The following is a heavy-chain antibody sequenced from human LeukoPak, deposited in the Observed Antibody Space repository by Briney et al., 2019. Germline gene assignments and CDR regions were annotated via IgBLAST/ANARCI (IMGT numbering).Heavy chain of an antibody. J-gene: IGHJ4*02. CDR1: GFTFSSYA. CDR3: ATLRLSDHFDY. V-gene: IGHV3-23*01. CDR2: ITDNGNTT. D-gene: IGHD2-15*01. Sequence: GGSLRLSCAASGFTFSSYAMNWVRLSPGKGLEWVSAITDNGNTTYYADSVKGRFTISRDNSKSTLYLQMNSLRAEDTAVYYCATLRLSDHFDYWGQGTLVTVSS.